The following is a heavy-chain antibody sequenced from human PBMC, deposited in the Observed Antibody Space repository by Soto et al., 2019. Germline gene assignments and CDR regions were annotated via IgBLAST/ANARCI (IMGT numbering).Heavy chain of an antibody. CDR3: ARDSQLDGAWVFDY. J-gene: IGHJ4*02. CDR1: GGSISNGGYY. D-gene: IGHD4-17*01. CDR2: IYYSGST. Sequence: QVQLQESGPGLVKPSQTLSLTCTVSGGSISNGGYYWSWIRQHPGKGLEWIGYIYYSGSTYYNPSLKRRVTISVDTSKNPFSLKLSSVTAADTAVYYCARDSQLDGAWVFDYWGQGTLVTVSS. V-gene: IGHV4-31*03.